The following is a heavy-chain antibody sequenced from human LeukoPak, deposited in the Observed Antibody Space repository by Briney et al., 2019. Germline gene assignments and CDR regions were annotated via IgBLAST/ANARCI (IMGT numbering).Heavy chain of an antibody. CDR2: INHSGST. D-gene: IGHD3-10*01. J-gene: IGHJ6*02. V-gene: IGHV4-34*01. Sequence: PSETLSLTCAVYGGSFSVYYWSWIRQPPGEGLEWIGEINHSGSTNYNPSLKSRVTISVDTSKNQFSLKLSSVTAADTAVYYCASTHVTMVRGHNQDTYYYYGMDVWGQGTTVTVSS. CDR3: ASTHVTMVRGHNQDTYYYYGMDV. CDR1: GGSFSVYY.